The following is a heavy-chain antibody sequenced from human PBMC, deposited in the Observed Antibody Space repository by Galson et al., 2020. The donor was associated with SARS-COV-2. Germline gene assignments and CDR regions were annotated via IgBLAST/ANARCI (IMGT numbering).Heavy chain of an antibody. D-gene: IGHD6-13*01. J-gene: IGHJ6*03. CDR1: GYTFTSYY. Sequence: ASVKVSCKASGYTFTSYYMHWVRQAPGQGLEWMGIINPSGGSTSYAQKFQGRVTMTRDTSTSTVYMELSSLRSEDTAVYYCAREVRTALSGSSWGSYYYYYYYMDVWGKGTTVTVSS. CDR2: INPSGGST. CDR3: AREVRTALSGSSWGSYYYYYYYMDV. V-gene: IGHV1-46*01.